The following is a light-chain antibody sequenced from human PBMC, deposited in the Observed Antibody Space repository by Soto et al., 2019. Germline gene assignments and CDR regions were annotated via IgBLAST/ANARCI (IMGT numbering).Light chain of an antibody. CDR1: QSVSSK. J-gene: IGKJ5*01. CDR3: QQYGSSIN. Sequence: ETVMTQSPATLSVSPLERATLSFSSSQSVSSKLAWYQQKPGQAPRLLIYGASTRATGIPARFSGSGSGTDFALTISRLEPEDFAVYYCQQYGSSINFGQGTRLEIK. CDR2: GAS. V-gene: IGKV3D-15*01.